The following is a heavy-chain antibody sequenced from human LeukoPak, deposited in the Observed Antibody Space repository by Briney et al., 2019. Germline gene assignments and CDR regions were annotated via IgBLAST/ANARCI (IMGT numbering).Heavy chain of an antibody. J-gene: IGHJ6*02. CDR2: ISSSSSYI. CDR1: GFTFSSYS. CDR3: ARDPSAGTTGEGMDV. V-gene: IGHV3-21*01. D-gene: IGHD1-7*01. Sequence: GGSLRLSCAASGFTFSSYSMNWVRQAPGKGLEWVSSISSSSSYIYYADSVKGRFTISRDNAKNSLYLQMNSLRAEDTAVYYCARDPSAGTTGEGMDVWGQGTTVTVSS.